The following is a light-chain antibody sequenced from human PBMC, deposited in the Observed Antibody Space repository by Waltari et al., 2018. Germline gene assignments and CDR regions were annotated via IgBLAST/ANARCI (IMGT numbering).Light chain of an antibody. J-gene: IGKJ2*03. CDR2: KAS. Sequence: DIQMTQSPSSLSASVGDRVTITCRAIENVNNYLNWYQQKPGKAPNLLIYKASTLQIGVPARFSGSGSGTDYTFTISSLQSEDVATYYCQHGYGTPYSFGQGTKVEIK. V-gene: IGKV1-39*01. CDR1: ENVNNY. CDR3: QHGYGTPYS.